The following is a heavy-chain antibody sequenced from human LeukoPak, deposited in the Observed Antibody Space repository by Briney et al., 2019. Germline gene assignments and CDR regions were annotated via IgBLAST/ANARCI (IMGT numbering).Heavy chain of an antibody. D-gene: IGHD1-26*01. V-gene: IGHV3-23*01. CDR3: AKVDSARGSYWIDY. Sequence: GGSLRLSCAASGFTFSTYAMTWVRQAPGKGLEWVSVISGSDGGTYYADYVKGRFTISRDNSKNTVYLQMNSLRAEDTALYYCAKVDSARGSYWIDYWGQGTLVTVSS. CDR1: GFTFSTYA. J-gene: IGHJ4*02. CDR2: ISGSDGGT.